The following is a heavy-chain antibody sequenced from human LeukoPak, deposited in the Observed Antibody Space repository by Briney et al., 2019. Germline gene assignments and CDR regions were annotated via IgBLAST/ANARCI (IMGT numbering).Heavy chain of an antibody. D-gene: IGHD6-13*01. CDR1: GYTFTSYY. CDR3: ARGYDSSSWYVRPRAPQQPTSPFDY. J-gene: IGHJ4*02. CDR2: INPSGGST. V-gene: IGHV1-46*01. Sequence: ASVKVSCKTSGYTFTSYYMHWVRQAPGQGLEWMGIINPSGGSTTDAQKFQGTVTMTRDTSTNTIYMELSSLRSEDTAVYYCARGYDSSSWYVRPRAPQQPTSPFDYWGQGTLVTVSS.